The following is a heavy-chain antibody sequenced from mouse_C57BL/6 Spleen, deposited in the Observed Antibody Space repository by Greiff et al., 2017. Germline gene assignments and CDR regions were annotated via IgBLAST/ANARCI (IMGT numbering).Heavy chain of an antibody. Sequence: QVTLKVSGPGILQPSQTLSLTCSFSGFSLSTSNMGIGWIRQPSGKGLEWLAHIWWNDDKYYNPSLKSRLTISKDTSNNQVFLKSTSVDTADTATYYCAQMGYGSSYEVYFDYWGQGTTLTVSS. CDR2: IWWNDDK. J-gene: IGHJ2*01. CDR1: GFSLSTSNMG. V-gene: IGHV8-5*01. D-gene: IGHD1-1*01. CDR3: AQMGYGSSYEVYFDY.